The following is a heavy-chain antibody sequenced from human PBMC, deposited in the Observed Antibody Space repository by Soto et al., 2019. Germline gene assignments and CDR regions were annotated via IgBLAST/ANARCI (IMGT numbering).Heavy chain of an antibody. J-gene: IGHJ3*02. CDR3: APHVSCSGGSCQYDAFVI. V-gene: IGHV3-23*01. D-gene: IGHD2-15*01. CDR2: ITTAGGT. CDR1: GFTVSSHI. Sequence: EVQVLESGGGLVQPGGSLRLSCEGSGFTVSSHIMSWIRQAPGKGPEWVSTITTAGGTYYADSVKGRFAMSRDTSENTLYLQMNSLGAEDTAAYYCAPHVSCSGGSCQYDAFVIRGQGTMVSVSS.